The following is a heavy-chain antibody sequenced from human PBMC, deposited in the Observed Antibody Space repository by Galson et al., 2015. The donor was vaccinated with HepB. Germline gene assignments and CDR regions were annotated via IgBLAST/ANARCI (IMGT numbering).Heavy chain of an antibody. D-gene: IGHD3-10*01. V-gene: IGHV1-2*04. Sequence: SVKVSCKASGYTFTSYAMHWVRRAPGQRLEWMGWISAGNGYTNYAQKFQGWVTMTRDTSISTAYMELSRLRSDDTAVYYCALQPHYYGSGSYLTYYYGMDVWGQGTTVTVSS. CDR1: GYTFTSYA. J-gene: IGHJ6*02. CDR3: ALQPHYYGSGSYLTYYYGMDV. CDR2: ISAGNGYT.